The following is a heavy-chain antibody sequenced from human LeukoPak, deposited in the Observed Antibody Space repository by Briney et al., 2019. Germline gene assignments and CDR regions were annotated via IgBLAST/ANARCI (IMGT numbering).Heavy chain of an antibody. CDR2: ISSSGSTI. D-gene: IGHD3-16*01. V-gene: IGHV3-11*01. Sequence: PGGSLRLSCAASGFTFSEYYMSWLRQAPGKGLEWVSYISSSGSTIYYADSVKGRFTISRDNAKNSLYLQMNSLRAEDTAVYYCARDLMMGVGYYYYYGMDVWGQGTTVTVSS. J-gene: IGHJ6*02. CDR3: ARDLMMGVGYYYYYGMDV. CDR1: GFTFSEYY.